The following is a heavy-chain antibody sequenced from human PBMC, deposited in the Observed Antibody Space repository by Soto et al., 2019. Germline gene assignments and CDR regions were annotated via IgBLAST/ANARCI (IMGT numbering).Heavy chain of an antibody. J-gene: IGHJ6*03. Sequence: SETLSLTCTVSGGSISSYYWSWIRQPPGKGLEWIGYIYYSGSTNYNPSLKSRVTISVDTSKNQFSLKLSSVTAADTAVYYCARDRMSDYIWGSYRYTDYYYYMDVWGKGTTVTVSS. CDR2: IYYSGST. CDR1: GGSISSYY. V-gene: IGHV4-59*01. CDR3: ARDRMSDYIWGSYRYTDYYYYMDV. D-gene: IGHD3-16*02.